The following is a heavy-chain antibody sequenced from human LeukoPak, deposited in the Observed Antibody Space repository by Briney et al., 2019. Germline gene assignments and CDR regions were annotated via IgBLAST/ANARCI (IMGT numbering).Heavy chain of an antibody. D-gene: IGHD3-16*01. CDR3: AREGLGELTRDY. CDR2: IIPIFGTA. Sequence: SVKVSSKASGGTFSIYAISWVRPAPGQGLEWMGGIIPIFGTANYAQKFQGRVTITADESTSTAYMELSSLRSEDTAVYYCAREGLGELTRDYWGQGTLVTVSS. V-gene: IGHV1-69*13. J-gene: IGHJ4*02. CDR1: GGTFSIYA.